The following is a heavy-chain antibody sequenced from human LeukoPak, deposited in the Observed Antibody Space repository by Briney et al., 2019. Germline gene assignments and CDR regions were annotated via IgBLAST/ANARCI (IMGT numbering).Heavy chain of an antibody. CDR1: GFTFSAYV. D-gene: IGHD2-15*01. Sequence: GGSLRLSCAASGFTFSAYVMSWVRQAPGKGLEWVGRIKITSDGGTTDYAAPVRGRLTISRDDSINTLYLQMNSLTIEDTAVYFCTTEKEYCSGDTCYLVAFDIWGQGTLVTVSS. CDR2: IKITSDGGTT. J-gene: IGHJ3*02. CDR3: TTEKEYCSGDTCYLVAFDI. V-gene: IGHV3-15*01.